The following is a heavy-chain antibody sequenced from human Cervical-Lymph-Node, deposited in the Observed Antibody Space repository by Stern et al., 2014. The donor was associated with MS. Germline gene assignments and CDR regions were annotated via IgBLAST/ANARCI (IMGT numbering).Heavy chain of an antibody. CDR3: ARQGYCSGGSCYYWYFDL. Sequence: QLQLQESGPGLVKPSETLSLTCTVSGGSMKSYHWGWIRQSPGKGLDWIGTIYYSGRTHYNPSLKSRSTISLDSSNTQFYPRLPSVTAADTAVYYCARQGYCSGGSCYYWYFDLWGRGTLVTVSS. J-gene: IGHJ2*01. CDR2: IYYSGRT. CDR1: GGSMKSYH. D-gene: IGHD2-15*01. V-gene: IGHV4-39*01.